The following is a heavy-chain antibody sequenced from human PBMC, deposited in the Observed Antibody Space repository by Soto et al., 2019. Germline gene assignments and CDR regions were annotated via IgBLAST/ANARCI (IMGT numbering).Heavy chain of an antibody. CDR2: IYYSGST. J-gene: IGHJ3*02. D-gene: IGHD3-22*01. Sequence: SETLSLTCPVSGGSISSSSYYWGWIRQPPGKGLEWIGSIYYSGSTYYNPSLKSRVTISVDTSKNQFSLKLISVTASDTAVYYCARGSDSSGYSNDAFDIWGQGTMVT. V-gene: IGHV4-39*01. CDR1: GGSISSSSYY. CDR3: ARGSDSSGYSNDAFDI.